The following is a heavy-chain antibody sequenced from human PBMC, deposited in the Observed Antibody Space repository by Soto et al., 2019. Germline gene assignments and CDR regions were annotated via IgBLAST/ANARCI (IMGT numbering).Heavy chain of an antibody. Sequence: QVLLVQSGAEVKRPGSSVKVSCKVSGGTFSTYTISWVRQAPGQGLEWMGRIIPMFGLPNHAQKFQGRVTITADKSMHTSYLEMTGLTSEDTAVYYCAFDMNTGVVYFDNWGQGTLVTVSS. J-gene: IGHJ4*02. CDR2: IIPMFGLP. V-gene: IGHV1-69*02. CDR3: AFDMNTGVVYFDN. D-gene: IGHD3-3*01. CDR1: GGTFSTYT.